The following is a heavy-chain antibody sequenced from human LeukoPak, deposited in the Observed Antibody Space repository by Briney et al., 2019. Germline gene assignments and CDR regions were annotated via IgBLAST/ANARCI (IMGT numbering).Heavy chain of an antibody. V-gene: IGHV1-69*05. CDR3: ASYIYGDYTNWFDP. J-gene: IGHJ5*02. Sequence: GASVKVSCKASGGTFSSYSISWVRQAPGQGLEWMGGIITIFGTANYAQKFHGRGTITTDESTSTAYMELSSLRSADTAVYYCASYIYGDYTNWFDPWGQGTLVTVSS. CDR2: IITIFGTA. CDR1: GGTFSSYS. D-gene: IGHD4-17*01.